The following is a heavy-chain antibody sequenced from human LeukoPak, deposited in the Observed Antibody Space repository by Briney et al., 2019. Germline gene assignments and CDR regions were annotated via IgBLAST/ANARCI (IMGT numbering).Heavy chain of an antibody. CDR3: ARGRITIFGVVTPHFDY. Sequence: SETLSLTCTVSHGSISSYYWSWIRQLPGKGLEWIAYIHDSANTKYNPSLKSRVTISVDTSKNQFSLKLSSVTAADTAVYYCARGRITIFGVVTPHFDYWGQGNLVTVSS. J-gene: IGHJ4*02. V-gene: IGHV4-59*01. D-gene: IGHD3-3*01. CDR2: IHDSANT. CDR1: HGSISSYY.